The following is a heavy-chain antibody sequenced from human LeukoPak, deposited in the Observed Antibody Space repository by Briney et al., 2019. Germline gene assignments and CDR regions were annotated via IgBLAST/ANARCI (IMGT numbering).Heavy chain of an antibody. CDR3: ARGYYYDGSSYHSAFDM. CDR2: ISSSSSAI. Sequence: PGGSLRLSCAASGFTFRSYSMDWVRQAPGKGLEWVSYISSSSSAIYYAASVRGRFTISRDDAKNSLYLQMNSLRDDDAAVYYCARGYYYDGSSYHSAFDMWGQGTMVTVSS. CDR1: GFTFRSYS. J-gene: IGHJ3*02. V-gene: IGHV3-48*02. D-gene: IGHD3-22*01.